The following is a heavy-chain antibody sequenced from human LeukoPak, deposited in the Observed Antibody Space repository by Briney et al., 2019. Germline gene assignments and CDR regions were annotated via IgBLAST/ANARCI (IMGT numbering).Heavy chain of an antibody. CDR3: ARAGYYLSPYFFDY. D-gene: IGHD3-3*01. CDR1: GFTFSSYA. Sequence: PGGSLRLSCAASGFTFSSYAMHWVRQAPGKGLEWVAVISYDGSNKYYADSVKGRFTISRDNSKNTLYLQMNSLRAEDTAVYYCARAGYYLSPYFFDYWGQGTLVTVSS. V-gene: IGHV3-30-3*01. J-gene: IGHJ4*02. CDR2: ISYDGSNK.